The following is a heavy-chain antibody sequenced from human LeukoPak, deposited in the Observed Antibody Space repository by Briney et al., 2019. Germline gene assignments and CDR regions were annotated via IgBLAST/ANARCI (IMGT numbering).Heavy chain of an antibody. CDR3: ARGSPLVG. V-gene: IGHV3-7*04. D-gene: IGHD3-10*01. J-gene: IGHJ4*02. CDR2: IKYDGSEK. CDR1: GFIFSTYW. Sequence: GGSLRLSCAASGFIFSTYWMSWVRQAPGKGLECVANIKYDGSEKHYVDSVKGRFTISRDNAKNSLYLQMNSLRAEDTAVYYCARGSPLVGWGQGTLVTVSS.